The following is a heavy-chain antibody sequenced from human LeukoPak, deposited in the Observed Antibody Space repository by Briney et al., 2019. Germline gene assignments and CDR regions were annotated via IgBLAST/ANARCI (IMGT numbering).Heavy chain of an antibody. J-gene: IGHJ3*02. D-gene: IGHD3-9*01. Sequence: SVKVSCKASGGTFSSYAISWVRQAPGQGPEWMGGIIPIFGTANYAQKFQGRVTITADESTSTAYMELSSLRSEDTAVYYCARSDILTGYAFDIWGQGTMVTVSS. CDR2: IIPIFGTA. CDR1: GGTFSSYA. V-gene: IGHV1-69*01. CDR3: ARSDILTGYAFDI.